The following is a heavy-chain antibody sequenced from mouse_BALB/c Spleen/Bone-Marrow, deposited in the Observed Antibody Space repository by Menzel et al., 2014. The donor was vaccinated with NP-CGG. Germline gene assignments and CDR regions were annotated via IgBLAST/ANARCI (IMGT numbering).Heavy chain of an antibody. D-gene: IGHD2-14*01. CDR3: ARVIRYESYFDY. J-gene: IGHJ2*01. Sequence: VMLVESGPGLVAPSQRLSIPCTVSGFSLTSYGLHWVRQPPGKGLEWLGVIWAGGSTNYNSALMSRLSISKDNSKSQVFLKMNSLQTDDTAMYYCARVIRYESYFDYWGQGTTLTVSS. CDR1: GFSLTSYG. CDR2: IWAGGST. V-gene: IGHV2-9*02.